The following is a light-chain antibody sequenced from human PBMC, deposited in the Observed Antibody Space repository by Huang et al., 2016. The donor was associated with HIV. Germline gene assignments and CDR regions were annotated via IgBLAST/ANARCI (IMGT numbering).Light chain of an antibody. V-gene: IGKV3-15*01. J-gene: IGKJ1*01. CDR2: DAS. CDR3: QQYSNWPPWT. CDR1: QSITVN. Sequence: LTQSPDTLSVSPGERAILSCRASQSITVNLAWYQQRPGQPPRLLIYDASTRATGIPARFSGWGSGTEFTLFSNSVQSEDFALYYCQQYSNWPPWTFGQGTTVDI.